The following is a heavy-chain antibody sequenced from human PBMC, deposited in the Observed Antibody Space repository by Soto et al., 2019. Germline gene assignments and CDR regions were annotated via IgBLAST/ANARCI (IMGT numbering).Heavy chain of an antibody. CDR1: GDSIRSDNYY. D-gene: IGHD3-3*01. CDR3: GSHKKGSGYYAGIDYGMDV. J-gene: IGHJ6*02. CDR2: IYSSGST. Sequence: PSETLALTCHVSGDSIRSDNYYCGWIRQPGKGLALIGSIYSSGSTYFNPSLESRVPKSVDTSKNQFSLKVHSLTATDTGVYYCGSHKKGSGYYAGIDYGMDVCGQAITVTVSS. V-gene: IGHV4-39*01.